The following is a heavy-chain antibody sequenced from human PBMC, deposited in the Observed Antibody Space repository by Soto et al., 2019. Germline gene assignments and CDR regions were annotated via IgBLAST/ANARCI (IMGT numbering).Heavy chain of an antibody. J-gene: IGHJ5*02. CDR2: ISYDGSNK. CDR3: ANLNDCSGGSCYSSEYNWFDP. CDR1: GFTFSSYG. V-gene: IGHV3-30*18. D-gene: IGHD2-15*01. Sequence: GGSLRLSCAASGFTFSSYGMHWVRQAPGKGLEWVAVISYDGSNKYYADSVKGRFTISRDNSKNTLYLQMNSLRAEDTAVYYCANLNDCSGGSCYSSEYNWFDPWGQGTLVTVSS.